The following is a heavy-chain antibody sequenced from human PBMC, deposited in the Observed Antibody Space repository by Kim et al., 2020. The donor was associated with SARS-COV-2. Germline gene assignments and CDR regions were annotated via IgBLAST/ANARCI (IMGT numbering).Heavy chain of an antibody. D-gene: IGHD3-22*01. CDR1: GFTFDDYA. Sequence: GGSLRLSCAASGFTFDDYAMRWVRQAPGKGLEWVSGVSWNSGSIGYADSVKGRFTISRDNAKNSLYLQMNSLRAEDTALYYCAKDGAPYYYDSSGFFDPWGQGTLVTVSS. CDR3: AKDGAPYYYDSSGFFDP. V-gene: IGHV3-9*01. J-gene: IGHJ5*02. CDR2: VSWNSGSI.